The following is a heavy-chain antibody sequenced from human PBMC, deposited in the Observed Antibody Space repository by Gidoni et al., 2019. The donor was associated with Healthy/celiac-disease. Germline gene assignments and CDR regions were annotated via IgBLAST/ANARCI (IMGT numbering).Heavy chain of an antibody. D-gene: IGHD6-19*01. CDR3: ARRGSGWIFDYFDY. CDR2: IYSGDSDT. J-gene: IGHJ4*02. Sequence: EVQLVQSGAEVKKPGESLQIPCKGSGSRLTSYWNGWVRQMPGKGLEWMGSIYSGDSDTRNSPSFQGQVTISADKSISTAYLQWSSLKASDTAMYYCARRGSGWIFDYFDYWGQGTLVTVSS. CDR1: GSRLTSYW. V-gene: IGHV5-51*01.